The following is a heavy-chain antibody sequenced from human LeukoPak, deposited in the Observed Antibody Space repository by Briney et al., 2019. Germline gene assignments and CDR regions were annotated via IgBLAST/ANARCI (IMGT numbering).Heavy chain of an antibody. CDR1: GFTFSSYG. CDR3: AKEIAVAGYFDY. V-gene: IGHV3-30*18. J-gene: IGHJ4*02. Sequence: GRSLRLSCAASGFTFSSYGMHWVRQAPGKGLEWVAVISYDGSNKYYADSVKGRFTISRDNSKNTLYLQMNSLRAEDTAVYYCAKEIAVAGYFDYWGQGTLVTVSS. CDR2: ISYDGSNK. D-gene: IGHD6-19*01.